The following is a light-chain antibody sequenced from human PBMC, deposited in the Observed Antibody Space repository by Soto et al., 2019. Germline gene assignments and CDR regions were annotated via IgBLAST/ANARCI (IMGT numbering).Light chain of an antibody. V-gene: IGKV1-5*03. CDR3: QHYNSYSEA. J-gene: IGKJ1*01. Sequence: IQLTQSPSTLSASVGDRVTITFRASQSISSWWAWYQQKPGKAPKLLIYKASTLKSGVPSRFSGSGSGTEFTLTISSLQPDDFATYYCQHYNSYSEAFGQGTKVDIK. CDR1: QSISSW. CDR2: KAS.